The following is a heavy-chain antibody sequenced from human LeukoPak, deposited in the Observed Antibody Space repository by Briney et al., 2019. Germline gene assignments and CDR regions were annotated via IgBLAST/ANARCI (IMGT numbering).Heavy chain of an antibody. D-gene: IGHD2-2*02. CDR3: ARWSVSYCSSTSCYSYFDY. J-gene: IGHJ4*02. V-gene: IGHV4-39*01. CDR2: IYYSGST. CDR1: GGSISSSSYY. Sequence: PSETLSLTCTVSGGSISSSSYYWGWIRQPPGKGLEWIGSIYYSGSTYYNPSLKSRVTISVDTSKNQFSLKLSSVTAADTAVYYCARWSVSYCSSTSCYSYFDYWGQGTLVTVSS.